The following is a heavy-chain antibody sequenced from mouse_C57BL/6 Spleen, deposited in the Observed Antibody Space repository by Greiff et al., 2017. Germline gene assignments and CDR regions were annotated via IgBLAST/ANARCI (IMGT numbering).Heavy chain of an antibody. J-gene: IGHJ4*01. CDR3: ARFDYYYGTVYAMDY. CDR2: INPNNGGT. Sequence: VQLQQSGPELVKPGASVKISCKASGYTFTDYYMNWVKQSHGKSLEWIGDINPNNGGTSYNQKFKGKATLTVDKYSSTAYMELRSLTSEDSAVYYCARFDYYYGTVYAMDYWGQGTSVTVSS. D-gene: IGHD1-1*01. CDR1: GYTFTDYY. V-gene: IGHV1-26*01.